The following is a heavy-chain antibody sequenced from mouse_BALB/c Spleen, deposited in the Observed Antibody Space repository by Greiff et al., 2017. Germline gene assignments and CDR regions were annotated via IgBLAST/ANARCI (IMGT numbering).Heavy chain of an antibody. CDR2: FHPYNDDT. CDR3: ARGIYYDYDQIAY. J-gene: IGHJ3*01. CDR1: GYTFTTYP. D-gene: IGHD2-4*01. Sequence: VQLQQSGAELVKPGASVKMSCKAFGYTFTTYPIEWMKQNHGKSLEWIGNFHPYNDDTKYNEKFKGKAKLTVEKSSSTVYLELSRLTSDDSAVYYCARGIYYDYDQIAYWGQGTLVTVSA. V-gene: IGHV1-47*01.